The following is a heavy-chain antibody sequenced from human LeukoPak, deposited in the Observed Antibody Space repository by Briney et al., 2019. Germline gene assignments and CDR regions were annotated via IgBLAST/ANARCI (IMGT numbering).Heavy chain of an antibody. CDR3: ARHLAAGDY. V-gene: IGHV1-46*01. D-gene: IGHD6-19*01. CDR1: GYTFTSYY. CDR2: INPSGGST. Sequence: ASVKVSCKASGYTFTSYYMHWVRQAPGQGLEWMGIINPSGGSTNYAQKFQDRVTITRDTSTTTVYMELSSLRSEDTAIYYCARHLAAGDYWGLGTLVTVSS. J-gene: IGHJ4*02.